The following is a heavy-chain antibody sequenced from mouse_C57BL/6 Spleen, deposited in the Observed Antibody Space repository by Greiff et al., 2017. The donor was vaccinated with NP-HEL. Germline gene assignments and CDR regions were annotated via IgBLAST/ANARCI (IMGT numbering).Heavy chain of an antibody. CDR1: GFTFTDYY. Sequence: EVQRVESGGGLVQPGGSLSLSCAASGFTFTDYYMSWVRQPPGKALEWLGFIRNKANGYTTEYSASVKGRFTISRDNSQSILYLQMNALRAEDSATYYCASDSSGYVRFAYWGQGTLVTVSA. CDR3: ASDSSGYVRFAY. J-gene: IGHJ3*01. CDR2: IRNKANGYTT. V-gene: IGHV7-3*01. D-gene: IGHD3-2*02.